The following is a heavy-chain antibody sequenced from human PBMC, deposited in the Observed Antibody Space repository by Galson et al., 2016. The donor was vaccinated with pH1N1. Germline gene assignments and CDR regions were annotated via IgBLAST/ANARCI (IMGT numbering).Heavy chain of an antibody. CDR1: GSSFSTYW. D-gene: IGHD1-26*01. CDR3: ARLGIPATIDYHYYMDV. J-gene: IGHJ6*03. V-gene: IGHV5-51*01. CDR2: IYPGDSDT. Sequence: QSGAEVTKPGESLKISCKGTGSSFSTYWIAWVRQMPGEGLEWMGIIYPGDSDTRYSPSFQGQVTISADKSISAAYLQWSSLQASDTAMYFCARLGIPATIDYHYYMDVWGKGTTVTVS.